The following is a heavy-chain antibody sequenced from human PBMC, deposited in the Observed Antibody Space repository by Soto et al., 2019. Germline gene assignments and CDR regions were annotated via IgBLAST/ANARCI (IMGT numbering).Heavy chain of an antibody. CDR3: ASGLSGDKVDQ. V-gene: IGHV4-30-4*01. CDR1: GGSISDGAYY. Sequence: QVQLQESGPGLVKPSQTLSLTCTVSGGSISDGAYYWSWIRQPPGKGLEWIGHIYDSGNTYNNPSLKXRVTXSXDTSKNHFSLNLNSVTAADTAVYYCASGLSGDKVDQWGQGTLVTVSS. CDR2: IYDSGNT. J-gene: IGHJ4*02. D-gene: IGHD2-21*01.